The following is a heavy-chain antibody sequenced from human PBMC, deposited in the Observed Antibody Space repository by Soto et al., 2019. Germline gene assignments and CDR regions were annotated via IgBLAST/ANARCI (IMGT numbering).Heavy chain of an antibody. D-gene: IGHD2-21*02. Sequence: EVQLLESGGGLIQPGGSLTLSCAASGFTFGSYAMTWVRQAPGKGLESVAGLYGNSGGIQYADSVRGRFTIFRDNSTNIVFLHMRRLRVEDTALYFCAKDAVAGDGLWLMDHWGPGTLVTVSS. CDR3: AKDAVAGDGLWLMDH. V-gene: IGHV3-23*01. J-gene: IGHJ4*02. CDR2: LYGNSGGI. CDR1: GFTFGSYA.